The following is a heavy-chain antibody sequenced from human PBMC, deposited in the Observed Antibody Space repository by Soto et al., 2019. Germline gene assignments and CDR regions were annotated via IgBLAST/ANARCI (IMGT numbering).Heavy chain of an antibody. V-gene: IGHV4-31*03. J-gene: IGHJ4*02. CDR1: GGSISSGGYY. CDR3: ARDGFTAMATI. Sequence: LSLTCTVSGGSISSGGYYWSWIRQHPGKGLEWIGYIYYSGSTDYNPSLKSRVTISADTYKNQFSLKLSSVTAADTAVYYCARDGFTAMATIWGQGTLVTVS. CDR2: IYYSGST. D-gene: IGHD5-18*01.